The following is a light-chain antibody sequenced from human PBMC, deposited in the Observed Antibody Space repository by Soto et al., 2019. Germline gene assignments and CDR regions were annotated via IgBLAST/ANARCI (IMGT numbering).Light chain of an antibody. CDR3: QQLSNWPRT. CDR1: QSVRNY. V-gene: IGKV3-11*01. CDR2: DAS. Sequence: EIVLTQSPATLSLSPGERATLSCRASQSVRNYLAWYQQKPGQAPRLLIYDASNMATGIPTRFSGSGSGTDFTLIISSLEPEDFAVYYCQQLSNWPRTFGQGTKLEIK. J-gene: IGKJ2*02.